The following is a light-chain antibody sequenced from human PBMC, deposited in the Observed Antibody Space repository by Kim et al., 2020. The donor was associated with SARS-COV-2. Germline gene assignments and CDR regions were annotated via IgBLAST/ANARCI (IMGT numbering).Light chain of an antibody. CDR3: QQSYNLIT. J-gene: IGKJ5*01. Sequence: SASVGDRVTITCRASQIISTDLTWYQQKPGKATKLLIYDASSLQSGVPSRFSGSGSGTDFTLTFSNLQPEDFATYYCQQSYNLITFGQGTRLEIK. V-gene: IGKV1-39*01. CDR1: QIISTD. CDR2: DAS.